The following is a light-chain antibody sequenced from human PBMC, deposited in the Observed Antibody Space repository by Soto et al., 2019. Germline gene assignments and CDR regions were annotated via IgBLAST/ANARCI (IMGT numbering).Light chain of an antibody. V-gene: IGKV3-20*01. Sequence: EIVLTQSPGTLSLFPGERATLSCRASQRVSDSYLAWYQQKPGQAPSLLIYASSRATGIPDRFSGSGSGTDFTLTISRLEPEDFAVYYCQHYGTSALFGPGTKVDIK. CDR2: AS. J-gene: IGKJ3*01. CDR3: QHYGTSAL. CDR1: QRVSDSY.